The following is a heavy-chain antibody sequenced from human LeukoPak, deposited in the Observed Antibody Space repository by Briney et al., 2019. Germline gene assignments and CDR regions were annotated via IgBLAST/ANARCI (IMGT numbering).Heavy chain of an antibody. V-gene: IGHV1-46*01. D-gene: IGHD5-18*01. CDR3: ARGRGAIQLWLDWFDP. CDR2: INPSGGST. Sequence: ASVTVSCKASGYTFTSYYMHWVRQAPGQGLEWMGIINPSGGSTSYAQKFQGRVTMTRDTSTSTVYMELSSLRSEDTAVYYCARGRGAIQLWLDWFDPWGQGTLVTVSS. J-gene: IGHJ5*02. CDR1: GYTFTSYY.